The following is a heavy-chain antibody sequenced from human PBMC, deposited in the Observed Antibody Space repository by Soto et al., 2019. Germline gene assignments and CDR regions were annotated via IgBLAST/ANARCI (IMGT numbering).Heavy chain of an antibody. D-gene: IGHD5-12*01. CDR3: ARDGQYRTDGFDI. J-gene: IGHJ3*02. CDR1: GFTFSSHG. CDR2: LSRGGGST. Sequence: AQLLESGGGSVQPGGSLRLSCAASGFTFSSHGMSWIHQAPGKGLEWISGLSRGGGSTYYVDSVKGRFTISRDNAKNTLDLIMKSLRVEDTALYYCARDGQYRTDGFDIWGQGTMVTVSS. V-gene: IGHV3-23*01.